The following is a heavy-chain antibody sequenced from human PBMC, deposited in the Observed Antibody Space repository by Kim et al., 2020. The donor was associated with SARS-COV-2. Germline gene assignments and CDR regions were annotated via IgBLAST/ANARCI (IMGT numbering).Heavy chain of an antibody. J-gene: IGHJ5*02. CDR1: GGSISDYY. Sequence: SETLSLTCTVSGGSISDYYWNWIRQPPGRELEWIGYIYNSGGYYNPSLKSRVTISGDTSRKQFSLKLTSVTAADTAVYYCARGINWFDPWGQGTLVTVSS. CDR3: ARGINWFDP. CDR2: IYNSGG. V-gene: IGHV4-59*13. D-gene: IGHD3-10*01.